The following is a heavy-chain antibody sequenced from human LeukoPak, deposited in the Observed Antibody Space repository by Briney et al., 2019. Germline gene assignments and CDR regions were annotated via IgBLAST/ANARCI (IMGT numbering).Heavy chain of an antibody. Sequence: PSETLSLTCTVSGGSISSYYWSWIRQPPGKGLEWIGYIYYSGSTNYNPSLKSRVTISVKTSKNQFSLKLSSVTAADTAVYYCARHEHNSSGWYFDYWGQGTLVTVSS. J-gene: IGHJ4*02. CDR3: ARHEHNSSGWYFDY. D-gene: IGHD6-19*01. CDR2: IYYSGST. CDR1: GGSISSYY. V-gene: IGHV4-59*08.